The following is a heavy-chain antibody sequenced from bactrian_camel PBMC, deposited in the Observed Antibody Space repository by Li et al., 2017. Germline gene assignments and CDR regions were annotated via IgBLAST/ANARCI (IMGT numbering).Heavy chain of an antibody. CDR3: KGVRLCGDSDIETV. CDR1: GFTFSAYD. J-gene: IGHJ4*01. Sequence: DVQLVESGGGLVQSGGSLRLSCEASGFTFSAYDVSWVRQAPGKALEWVAAILVDGDSIHYGDSVKGRFTASQGAKNTVYLQMNSLTPEDTGLYRCKGVRLCGDSDIETVWSQGTQVTVS. V-gene: IGHV3S40*01. D-gene: IGHD3*01. CDR2: ILVDGDSI.